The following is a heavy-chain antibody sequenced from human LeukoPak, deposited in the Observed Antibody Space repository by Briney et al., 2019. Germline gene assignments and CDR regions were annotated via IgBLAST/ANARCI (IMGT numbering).Heavy chain of an antibody. J-gene: IGHJ5*02. V-gene: IGHV4-39*07. CDR1: GGSISSGGYY. Sequence: PSETLSLTCTVSGGSISSGGYYWGWIRQPPGKGLEWIGSIYYSRSTYYNPSLKSRVTISVDTSKNQFSLKLSSVTAADTAVYYCARSSTSCYRFCSGFDPWGQGTLVTVSS. CDR3: ARSSTSCYRFCSGFDP. CDR2: IYYSRST. D-gene: IGHD2-2*02.